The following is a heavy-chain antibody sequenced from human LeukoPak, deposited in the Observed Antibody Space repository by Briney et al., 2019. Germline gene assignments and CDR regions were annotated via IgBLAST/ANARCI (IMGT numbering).Heavy chain of an antibody. CDR1: GYXFTSYG. CDR2: ISAYNGNT. V-gene: IGHV1-18*01. D-gene: IGHD2-8*01. J-gene: IGHJ5*02. CDR3: AREIEYCTNGVCFPWFDP. Sequence: ASVKVSCRASGYXFTSYGISWVRRAPGQGLEWMGWISAYNGNTNYAQKLQGRVTMTTDTSTSTAYMELRSLRSDDTAVYYCAREIEYCTNGVCFPWFDPWGQGTLVTVSS.